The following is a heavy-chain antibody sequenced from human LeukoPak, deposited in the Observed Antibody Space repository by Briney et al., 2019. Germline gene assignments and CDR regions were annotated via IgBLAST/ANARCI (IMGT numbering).Heavy chain of an antibody. CDR3: VRDLLGYDGSGPC. J-gene: IGHJ4*02. CDR1: GFTFSDYY. Sequence: PGGSLRLSCAASGFTFSDYYMSWIRQAPGKGLEWVAVILYDGSNKYYADSVKGRFTISRDNSKNTLYLQVNSLRVEDTAVYYCVRDLLGYDGSGPCWGQGTLVTVSS. D-gene: IGHD3-22*01. CDR2: ILYDGSNK. V-gene: IGHV3-30-3*01.